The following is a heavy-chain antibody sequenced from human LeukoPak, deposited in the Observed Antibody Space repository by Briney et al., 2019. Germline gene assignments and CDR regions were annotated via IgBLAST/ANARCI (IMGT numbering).Heavy chain of an antibody. D-gene: IGHD3-10*01. V-gene: IGHV1-46*01. Sequence: ASVKVSCKASGYTFTGYYMHWVRQAPGQGLEWLGIINPSGGNTIYAQKFQGKITVTRDTSTSTVYMEVRSLTSEDTAVYYCARSQFKLNKAFDIWGQGTMVTVSS. CDR2: INPSGGNT. J-gene: IGHJ3*02. CDR3: ARSQFKLNKAFDI. CDR1: GYTFTGYY.